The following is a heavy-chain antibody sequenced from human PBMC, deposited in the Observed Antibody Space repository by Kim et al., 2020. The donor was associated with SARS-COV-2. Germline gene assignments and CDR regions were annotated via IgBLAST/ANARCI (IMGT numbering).Heavy chain of an antibody. Sequence: NHHPSLKRRVTISVDTSKNQFSLKLSSVTAADTAVYYCARVGGYYYYYMDVWGKGTTVTVSS. CDR3: ARVGGYYYYYMDV. J-gene: IGHJ6*03. D-gene: IGHD1-26*01. V-gene: IGHV4-34*13.